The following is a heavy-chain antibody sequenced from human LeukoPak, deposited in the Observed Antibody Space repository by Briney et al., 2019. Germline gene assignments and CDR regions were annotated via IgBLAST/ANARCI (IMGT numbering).Heavy chain of an antibody. D-gene: IGHD4-17*01. V-gene: IGHV1-58*02. J-gene: IGHJ4*02. Sequence: GASVKVSCKASGFTFASSAMQWVRQARGQRLEWIGWIVVGSGNTNYAQKFQERVTITRDMSTSTAYMELSSLRSEDTAVYYCAAGIDTVTPDYWGQGTLVTVSS. CDR1: GFTFASSA. CDR3: AAGIDTVTPDY. CDR2: IVVGSGNT.